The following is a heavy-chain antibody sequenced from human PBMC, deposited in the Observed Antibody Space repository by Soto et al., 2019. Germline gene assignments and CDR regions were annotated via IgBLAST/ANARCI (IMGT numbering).Heavy chain of an antibody. CDR1: GFPFSIYS. CDR2: INSRSVYI. J-gene: IGHJ6*02. V-gene: IGHV3-21*02. D-gene: IGHD1-1*01. CDR3: ARGGMLGTAAYGMDV. Sequence: EVQLVESGGGLVKPGESLTLSCAASGFPFSIYSMDWVRQAPGKGLEWVSSINSRSVYIYYADSVRGRFTISRDNAKNSLYLQMGSLGTEDTGVYFCARGGMLGTAAYGMDVWGQGTTVTVS.